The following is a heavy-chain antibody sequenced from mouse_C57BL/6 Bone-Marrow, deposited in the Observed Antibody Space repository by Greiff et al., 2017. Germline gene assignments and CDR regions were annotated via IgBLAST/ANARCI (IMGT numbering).Heavy chain of an antibody. CDR3: TRLLRYHQAWFAY. V-gene: IGHV1-15*01. J-gene: IGHJ3*01. CDR1: GYTFTDYE. CDR2: IDPETGGT. D-gene: IGHD1-1*01. Sequence: QVQLQQSGAELVRPGASVTLSCKASGYTFTDYEMHWVKQTPVHGLEWIGAIDPETGGTAYNQKFKGKAILTADKSSSTASMELRSLTSEDSAVYYCTRLLRYHQAWFAYWGQGTLVTVSA.